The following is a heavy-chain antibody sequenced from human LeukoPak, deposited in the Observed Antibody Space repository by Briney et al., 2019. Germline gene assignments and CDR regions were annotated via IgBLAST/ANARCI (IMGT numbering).Heavy chain of an antibody. CDR3: ARAGIGNALDY. J-gene: IGHJ4*02. D-gene: IGHD2-2*01. CDR2: IWYDGSNK. Sequence: PGMSLRLSCAASGFTFNKYGMNWVRQAPGKGLEWVAIIWYDGSNKYFADSVMGRFTISKDNSKNTVYLQMNSLRIEDTAVYHCARAGIGNALDYWGQGTQVTVSS. V-gene: IGHV3-33*01. CDR1: GFTFNKYG.